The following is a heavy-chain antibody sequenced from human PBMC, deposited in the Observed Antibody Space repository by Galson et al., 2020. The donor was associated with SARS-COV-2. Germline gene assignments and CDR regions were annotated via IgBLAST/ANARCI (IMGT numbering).Heavy chain of an antibody. CDR1: GGSISSYY. Sequence: SETLSLTCTVSGGSISSYYWSWIRQPPGKGLEWIGYIYYSGSTNYNPSLKSRVTISVDTSKNQFSLKLSSVTAADTAVYYCARISDPGVAAAPFDYWGQGTLVTVSS. D-gene: IGHD2-15*01. CDR2: IYYSGST. CDR3: ARISDPGVAAAPFDY. V-gene: IGHV4-59*01. J-gene: IGHJ4*02.